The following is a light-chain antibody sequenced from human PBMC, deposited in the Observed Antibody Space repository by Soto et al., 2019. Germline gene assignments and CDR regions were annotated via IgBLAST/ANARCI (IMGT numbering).Light chain of an antibody. Sequence: QSALTQPPSASGSPGQSVTISCTGTSSDVGGYNYVSWYQQHPGAAPKLLIDEVVKRPSGVPDRFSGSKSGNTASLTVSGLQAEDESDYYCSSYGGDNNVVFGGGTKLTVL. V-gene: IGLV2-8*01. CDR2: EVV. CDR3: SSYGGDNNVV. CDR1: SSDVGGYNY. J-gene: IGLJ2*01.